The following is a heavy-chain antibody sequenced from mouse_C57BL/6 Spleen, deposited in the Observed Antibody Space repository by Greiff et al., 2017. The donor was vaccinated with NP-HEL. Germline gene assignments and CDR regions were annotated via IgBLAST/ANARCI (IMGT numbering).Heavy chain of an antibody. J-gene: IGHJ2*01. D-gene: IGHD1-1*01. CDR3: AREGIYYYGSSYGYYFDY. CDR2: ISDGGSYT. CDR1: GFTFSSYA. V-gene: IGHV5-4*01. Sequence: EVHLVESGGGLVKPGGSLKLSCAASGFTFSSYAMSWVRQTPEKRLEWVATISDGGSYTYYPDNVKGRFTISRDNAKNNLYLQMSHLKSEDTAMYYCAREGIYYYGSSYGYYFDYWGQGTTLTVSS.